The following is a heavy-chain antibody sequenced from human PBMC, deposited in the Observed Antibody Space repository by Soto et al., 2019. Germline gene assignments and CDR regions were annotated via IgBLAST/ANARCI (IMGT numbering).Heavy chain of an antibody. Sequence: GGSLRLSCAASGFTFSSYGMHWVRQAPGKGLEWVAVISYDGSNKYYADSVKGRFTISRDNSKNTLYLQMNSLRAEDTAVYYCAKDNSSWLYYYGMDVWGQGTTVTVSS. CDR2: ISYDGSNK. J-gene: IGHJ6*02. D-gene: IGHD6-13*01. V-gene: IGHV3-30*18. CDR1: GFTFSSYG. CDR3: AKDNSSWLYYYGMDV.